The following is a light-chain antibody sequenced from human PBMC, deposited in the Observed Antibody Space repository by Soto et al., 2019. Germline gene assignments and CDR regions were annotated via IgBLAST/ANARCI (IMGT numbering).Light chain of an antibody. J-gene: IGKJ1*01. CDR2: GAS. CDR1: QSFSSSY. Sequence: EIVLTQSPGTLSLSPGERATLSCRASQSFSSSYLAWYQQKPGQAPRLLIYGASNRATGIPDRFSGSGSGTDFNLTISRLEPEDFAVYYCQQYDSSPLTFGQGTKVEIK. CDR3: QQYDSSPLT. V-gene: IGKV3-20*01.